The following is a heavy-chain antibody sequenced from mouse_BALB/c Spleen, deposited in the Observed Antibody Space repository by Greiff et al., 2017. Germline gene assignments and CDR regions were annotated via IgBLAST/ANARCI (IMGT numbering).Heavy chain of an antibody. CDR3: TRWRYYGSNFDY. V-gene: IGHV1S127*01. D-gene: IGHD1-1*01. CDR1: GYTFTSYW. J-gene: IGHJ2*01. Sequence: QVQLQQPGAELVKPGASVKMSCKASGYTFTSYWMHWVKQRPGQGLEWIGVIDPSDSYTSYNQKFKGKATLTVDTSSSTAYMQLSSLTSEDSAVYYCTRWRYYGSNFDYWGQGTTLTVSS. CDR2: IDPSDSYT.